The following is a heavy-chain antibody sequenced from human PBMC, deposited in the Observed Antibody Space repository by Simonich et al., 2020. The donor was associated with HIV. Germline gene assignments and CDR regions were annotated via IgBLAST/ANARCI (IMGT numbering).Heavy chain of an antibody. Sequence: QLQLQESGTGLVKPSETLSLTCTVSGGSISSSSYYWSWIRQPPGKGREWIGEINQSGSTNYNPALKSRVTIAVDTAKNQFSLKLSSVTAADTSVYSCARGIPRNYYYFYYMDVWGKGTTVIVSS. D-gene: IGHD1-1*01. J-gene: IGHJ6*03. CDR1: GGSISSSSYY. CDR2: INQSGST. V-gene: IGHV4-39*07. CDR3: ARGIPRNYYYFYYMDV.